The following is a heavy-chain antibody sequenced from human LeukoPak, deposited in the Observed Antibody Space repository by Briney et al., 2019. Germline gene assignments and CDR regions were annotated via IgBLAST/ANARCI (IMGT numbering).Heavy chain of an antibody. CDR3: ARRLGNLGFHYDY. V-gene: IGHV1-69*13. CDR1: GGTFSSYA. Sequence: SVKASCKASGGTFSSYAISWVRQAPGQGLEWMGGIIPIFGTANYAQKFQGRVTITADESTSTAYMELSSLRSEDTAVYYCARRLGNLGFHYDYWGQGTLVTVSS. J-gene: IGHJ4*02. D-gene: IGHD3-16*01. CDR2: IIPIFGTA.